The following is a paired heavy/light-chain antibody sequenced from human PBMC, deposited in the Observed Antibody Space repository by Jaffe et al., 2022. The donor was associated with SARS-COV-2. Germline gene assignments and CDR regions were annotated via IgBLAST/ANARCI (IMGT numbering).Light chain of an antibody. CDR3: QQYDNPAEYAKQFT. J-gene: IGKJ3*01. CDR1: QDISNY. V-gene: IGKV1-33*01. Sequence: DIQMTQSPSSLSASVGDRVTITCQASQDISNYLNWYQQKPGKAPKLLIYDASNLETGVPSRFSGSGSGTDFTFTISSLQPEDIATYYCQQYDNPAEYAKQFTFGPGTKVDIK. CDR2: DAS.
Heavy chain of an antibody. CDR2: INPSGGST. Sequence: QVQLVQSGAEVKKPGASVKVSCKASGYTFTSYYMHWVRQAPGQGLEWMGIINPSGGSTSYAQKFQGRVTMTRDTSTSTVYMELSSLRSEDTAVYYCARDQYYYDSSGYYSHDVGARYFDLWGRGTLVTVSS. CDR3: ARDQYYYDSSGYYSHDVGARYFDL. J-gene: IGHJ2*01. CDR1: GYTFTSYY. D-gene: IGHD3-22*01. V-gene: IGHV1-46*01.